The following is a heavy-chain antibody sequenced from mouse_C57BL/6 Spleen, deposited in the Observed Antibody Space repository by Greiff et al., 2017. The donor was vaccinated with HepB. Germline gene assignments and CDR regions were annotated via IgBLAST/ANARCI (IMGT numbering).Heavy chain of an antibody. CDR3: TRLLRGYAMDY. V-gene: IGHV5-9-1*02. J-gene: IGHJ4*01. Sequence: EVQLQESGEGLVKPGGSLKLSCAASGFTFSSYAMSWVRQTPEKRLEWVAYISSGGDYIYYADTVKGRFTISRDNARNTLYLQMSSLKSEDTAMYYCTRLLRGYAMDYWGQGTSVTVSS. D-gene: IGHD1-1*01. CDR1: GFTFSSYA. CDR2: ISSGGDYI.